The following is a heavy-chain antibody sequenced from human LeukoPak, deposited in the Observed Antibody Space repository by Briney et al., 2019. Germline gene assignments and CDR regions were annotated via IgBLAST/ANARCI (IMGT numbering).Heavy chain of an antibody. CDR2: IRYDGSSN. CDR3: ARLRRVVVQDWFDP. J-gene: IGHJ5*02. Sequence: GGSLRLSCAASGFTFRSYGMHWVRQAPGKGLEWVAFIRYDGSSNYYADSVKGRFTISRDNSRSTLYLQMNSLRAEDTAVYYCARLRRVVVQDWFDPWGQGTLVTVSS. CDR1: GFTFRSYG. D-gene: IGHD3-22*01. V-gene: IGHV3-30*02.